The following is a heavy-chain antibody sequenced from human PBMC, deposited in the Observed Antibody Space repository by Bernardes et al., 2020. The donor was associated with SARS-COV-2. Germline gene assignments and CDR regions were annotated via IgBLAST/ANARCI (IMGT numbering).Heavy chain of an antibody. J-gene: IGHJ4*02. CDR1: GFSLSDYA. V-gene: IGHV3-64D*06. CDR3: VRENGSGDYYWKGFDS. CDR2: VSRDGLKT. D-gene: IGHD3-10*01. Sequence: GGSLRLSCSASGFSLSDYAMHWVRQAPGGGLDYVSVVSRDGLKTYYADSVKGRFTISRDVSRNTLYLQMRSVRPEDTALYYCVRENGSGDYYWKGFDSWGQGALVTVSS.